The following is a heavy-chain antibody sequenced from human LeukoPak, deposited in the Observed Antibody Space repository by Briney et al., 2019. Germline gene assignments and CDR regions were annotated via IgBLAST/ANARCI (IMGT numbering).Heavy chain of an antibody. V-gene: IGHV1-18*01. CDR3: ARVDIDIVVVTAADFDY. D-gene: IGHD2-21*02. Sequence: ASVKVSCKASGYTFTSYGISWVRQAPGQGLEWMGWISAYNGNTNYAQKLQGRVTMTTDTSTSTAYMELRSLRSGDTAVYYCARVDIDIVVVTAADFDYWGQGTLVTVSS. J-gene: IGHJ4*02. CDR1: GYTFTSYG. CDR2: ISAYNGNT.